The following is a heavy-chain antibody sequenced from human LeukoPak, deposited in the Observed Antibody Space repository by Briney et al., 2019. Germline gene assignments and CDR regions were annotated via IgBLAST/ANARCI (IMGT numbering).Heavy chain of an antibody. J-gene: IGHJ4*02. D-gene: IGHD3-16*01. CDR3: AKEGYDYVWGSYDY. Sequence: GGSLRLSCAASGFTFSSYAMSWVRQAPGKGLEWVSAISGSGGSTYYADSVKGRFTISRDNSKNTLYLQMNSLRAEDTDCAKEGYDYVWGSYDYWGQGTLVTVSS. V-gene: IGHV3-23*01. CDR2: ISGSGGST. CDR1: GFTFSSYA.